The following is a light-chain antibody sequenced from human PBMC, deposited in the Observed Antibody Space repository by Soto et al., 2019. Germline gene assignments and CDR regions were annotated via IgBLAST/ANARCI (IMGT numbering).Light chain of an antibody. CDR3: QHYDSYPWT. V-gene: IGKV1-5*03. CDR2: KAS. Sequence: DIQMTQSPSTLSASVGDRVTITCRASQTITSWLAWYQQKPGKAPKLLIYKASSLESGVPSRFSGSGSGTEFTLTISSLQPDDFATYYCQHYDSYPWTFGQGTKV. CDR1: QTITSW. J-gene: IGKJ1*01.